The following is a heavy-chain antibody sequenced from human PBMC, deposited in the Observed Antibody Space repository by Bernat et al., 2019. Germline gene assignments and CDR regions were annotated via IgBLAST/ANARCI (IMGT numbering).Heavy chain of an antibody. J-gene: IGHJ4*02. CDR2: ISSSSSYT. CDR1: GFTFSDYY. V-gene: IGHV3-11*06. D-gene: IGHD3-9*01. CDR3: AREQGEPIYGAYFDY. Sequence: QVQLVESGGGLVKPGGSLRLSCAASGFTFSDYYMSWIRQAPGKGLEWVSYISSSSSYTNYADSVKGRFTISKDNAKNSLYLQMNSLRAEDTDVYDCAREQGEPIYGAYFDYWGQGTLVTVSS.